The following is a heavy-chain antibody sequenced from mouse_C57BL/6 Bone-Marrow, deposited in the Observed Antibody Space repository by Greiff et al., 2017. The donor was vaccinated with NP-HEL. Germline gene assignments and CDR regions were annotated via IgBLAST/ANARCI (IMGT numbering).Heavy chain of an antibody. J-gene: IGHJ4*01. D-gene: IGHD2-1*01. CDR2: IYPSDSYT. CDR3: ARDGNYVWDY. Sequence: QVQLQQPGAELVMPGASVKLSCKASGYTFTSYWMHWVKQRPGQGLEWIGEIYPSDSYTNSTQKFKGKSTLTVAKSSSTAYMQLSSLTSEDSAVYYCARDGNYVWDYWGQGTSVTVSS. CDR1: GYTFTSYW. V-gene: IGHV1-69*01.